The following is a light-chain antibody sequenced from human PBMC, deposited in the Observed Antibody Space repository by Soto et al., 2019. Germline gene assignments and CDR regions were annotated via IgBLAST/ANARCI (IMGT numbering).Light chain of an antibody. CDR1: SSDVGGYNY. CDR3: SSYTTSSTVV. Sequence: QSALTQPASVSGSPGQSITISCTGTSSDVGGYNYVSWFQQHPGKAPNLMIYDVYRRPSGVSYRFSGSKSGNTASLTISGLQAEYEADYYCSSYTTSSTVVFGGGTKLTVL. J-gene: IGLJ2*01. CDR2: DVY. V-gene: IGLV2-14*01.